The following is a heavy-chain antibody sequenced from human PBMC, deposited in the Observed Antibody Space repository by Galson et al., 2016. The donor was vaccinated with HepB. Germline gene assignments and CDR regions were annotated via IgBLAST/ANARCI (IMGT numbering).Heavy chain of an antibody. CDR3: ARWRTPTLSGSSACFDY. J-gene: IGHJ4*02. D-gene: IGHD6-6*01. V-gene: IGHV5-51*01. CDR2: IYPGDSDT. CDR1: GYSFPNYW. Sequence: QSGAEVKKPGESLKISCKGSGYSFPNYWIGWVRQMPGKGLEWMGIIYPGDSDTTYSPSFQGQVTISADESISTAYLQWSSLKASDTAMYYCARWRTPTLSGSSACFDYWGQGTRVTVSS.